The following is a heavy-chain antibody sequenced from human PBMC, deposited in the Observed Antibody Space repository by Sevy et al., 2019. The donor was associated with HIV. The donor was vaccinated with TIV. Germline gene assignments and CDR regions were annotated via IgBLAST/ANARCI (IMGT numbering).Heavy chain of an antibody. CDR3: ARDKNYYVSGSFDY. D-gene: IGHD3-10*01. CDR1: GGIFRSNA. Sequence: ASVKVSCKASGGIFRSNAIGWVRQAPGQGLEWMGGIIAVFGTTHYAQKFQGRVTITADESRSTAYMELSSLKSEDTAVYYCARDKNYYVSGSFDYWGQGSQVTVSS. CDR2: IIAVFGTT. V-gene: IGHV1-69*13. J-gene: IGHJ4*01.